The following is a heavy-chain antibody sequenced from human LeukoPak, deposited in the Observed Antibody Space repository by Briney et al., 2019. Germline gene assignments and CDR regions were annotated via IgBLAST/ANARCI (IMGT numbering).Heavy chain of an antibody. CDR2: INPNSGGT. D-gene: IGHD3-9*01. J-gene: IGHJ4*02. CDR1: GYTFTGCY. Sequence: ASVKVSCKASGYTFTGCYMHWVRQAPGQGLEWMGWINPNSGGTNYAQTFQGRVTMTRDTAISTAYMELSRLRSDDTAVYYCARDRRYDILTGYGYWGQGTLVTVSS. V-gene: IGHV1-2*02. CDR3: ARDRRYDILTGYGY.